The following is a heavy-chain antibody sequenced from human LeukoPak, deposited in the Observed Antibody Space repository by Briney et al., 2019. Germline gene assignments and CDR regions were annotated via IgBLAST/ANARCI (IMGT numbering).Heavy chain of an antibody. CDR3: ASYSLPYYFDY. J-gene: IGHJ4*02. CDR2: INHSGST. CDR1: GGSFSGYY. Sequence: NSSETLSLTCAVYGGSFSGYYWSWIRQPPGKGLEWIGEINHSGSTNYNPSLKSRVTISVDTSKNQFSLKLSSVTAADTAVYYCASYSLPYYFDYWGQETLVTVSS. D-gene: IGHD2/OR15-2a*01. V-gene: IGHV4-34*01.